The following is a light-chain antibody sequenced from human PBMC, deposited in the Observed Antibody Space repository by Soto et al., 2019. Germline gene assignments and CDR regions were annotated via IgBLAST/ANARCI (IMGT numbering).Light chain of an antibody. CDR3: QTWDTGIGV. CDR1: RGHSNYA. CDR2: VNNDGTH. V-gene: IGLV4-69*01. Sequence: QPVLTQSPSASASLGDSVKLTCTLSRGHSNYAIAWHQQQPEKGPRYLMKVNNDGTHNKGDGIPDRFSGSSSGAERSLIISRLQSEDEADYYCQTWDTGIGVFGGGTKLTVL. J-gene: IGLJ3*02.